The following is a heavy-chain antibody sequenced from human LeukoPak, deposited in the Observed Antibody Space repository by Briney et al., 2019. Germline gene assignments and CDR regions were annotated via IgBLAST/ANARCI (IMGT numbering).Heavy chain of an antibody. Sequence: PSETLSLTCTVSGGSISSSSYYWGWIRQPPGKGLEWIGSIYYSGSTYYNPSLKSRVTISVDTSKNQFSLKLSSVTAADTAVYYCARRVWDWRPFYSNYGNNFDYWGQGTLVTVSS. V-gene: IGHV4-39*01. D-gene: IGHD4-11*01. CDR3: ARRVWDWRPFYSNYGNNFDY. CDR1: GGSISSSSYY. J-gene: IGHJ4*02. CDR2: IYYSGST.